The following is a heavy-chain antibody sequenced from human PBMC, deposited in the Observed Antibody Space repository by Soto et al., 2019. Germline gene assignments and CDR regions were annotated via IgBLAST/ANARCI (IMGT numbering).Heavy chain of an antibody. Sequence: QVHLVQSGAEVKKPGASVKVSCKGSGYGFTTYGITWVRQAPGQGLEWMAWISAHNGNPTNAQKLQGKVTVTRDTSTSTASMELRSLRSDDTAVYYCARGRYGDYWGQGALVSVSS. CDR2: ISAHNGNP. J-gene: IGHJ4*02. CDR3: ARGRYGDY. CDR1: GYGFTTYG. D-gene: IGHD1-1*01. V-gene: IGHV1-18*01.